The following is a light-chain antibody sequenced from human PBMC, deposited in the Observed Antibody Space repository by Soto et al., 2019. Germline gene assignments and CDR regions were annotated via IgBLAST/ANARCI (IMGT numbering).Light chain of an antibody. V-gene: IGLV9-49*01. CDR1: SGYSNYK. CDR2: VGTGGIVG. CDR3: GADHGSGSNFVVV. J-gene: IGLJ2*01. Sequence: QAVVTQPPSASGSLGASVTLTCTLSSGYSNYKVDWYQQRPGKGPRFVMRVGTGGIVGSKGDGIPDRFSVLGSGLNRYLTIKNIQEEDESDYYCGADHGSGSNFVVVFGGGTKLTVL.